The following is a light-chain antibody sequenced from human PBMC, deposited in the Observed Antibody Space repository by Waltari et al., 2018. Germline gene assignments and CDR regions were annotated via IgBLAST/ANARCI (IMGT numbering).Light chain of an antibody. CDR2: AAS. CDR1: QSISRN. V-gene: IGKV1-39*01. J-gene: IGKJ4*01. CDR3: QQSYSIPLT. Sequence: DIQMTQSPSSLSASVGDRVTITCRASQSISRNLNWYQQKPGKAPKLLLYAASGLQNGVPSRFSGSGSGTEFTLTISSLQPEDFATYYCQQSYSIPLTFGGGTKVEIK.